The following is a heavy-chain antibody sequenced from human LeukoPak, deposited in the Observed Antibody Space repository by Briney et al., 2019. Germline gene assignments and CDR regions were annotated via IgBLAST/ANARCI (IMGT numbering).Heavy chain of an antibody. D-gene: IGHD4-17*01. CDR1: GFKFSDHY. Sequence: PGGSLRLSCAASGFKFSDHYIDWVRQAPGKGLEWVGRSRNKASSYTTEYAASVEGRFTISRDVSESSLYLQMNSLRTEDTAVYYCAREMSDTVTWGWYFDLWGRGTLVTVSS. CDR3: AREMSDTVTWGWYFDL. CDR2: SRNKASSYTT. J-gene: IGHJ2*01. V-gene: IGHV3-72*01.